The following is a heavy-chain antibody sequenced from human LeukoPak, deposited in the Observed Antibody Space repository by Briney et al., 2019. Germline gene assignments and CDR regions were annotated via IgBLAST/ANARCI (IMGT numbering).Heavy chain of an antibody. CDR3: AKDPSGGSGSYTVDY. CDR1: GFTFSSYA. J-gene: IGHJ4*02. CDR2: ISYDGSNK. Sequence: PGGSLRLSCAASGFTFSSYAMHWVRQAPGKGLEWVAVISYDGSNKYYADSVKGRFTISRDNSKNTLYLQMNSLRAEDTAVYYCAKDPSGGSGSYTVDYWGQGTLVTVSS. D-gene: IGHD3-10*01. V-gene: IGHV3-30-3*01.